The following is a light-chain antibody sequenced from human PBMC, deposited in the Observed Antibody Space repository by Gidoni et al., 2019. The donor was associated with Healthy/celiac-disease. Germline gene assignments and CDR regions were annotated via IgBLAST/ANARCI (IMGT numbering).Light chain of an antibody. CDR1: QSISSY. Sequence: DIQMTQSPSSLSASVGDRVTITCRASQSISSYLNWYQQKPGKAPKLLIYAASSLQSGVPSRFSGSGSVTDFTLTISSLQPEDFATYYCQQSYSTPRTFGQXTKVGIK. V-gene: IGKV1-39*01. CDR3: QQSYSTPRT. CDR2: AAS. J-gene: IGKJ1*01.